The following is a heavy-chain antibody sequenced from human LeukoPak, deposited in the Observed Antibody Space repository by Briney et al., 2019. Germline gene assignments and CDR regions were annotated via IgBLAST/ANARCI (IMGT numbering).Heavy chain of an antibody. D-gene: IGHD6-25*01. CDR3: ARASGYNQYYYGMDV. Sequence: PSETLSLTCTVSGGSVSSYNWGWIRQPAGKGLEWIGRIYTTGSTSYNPSLKSRVTMSVDTSKNQLSLKLSSVTAADTAMYYCARASGYNQYYYGMDVWGQGTAVTVSS. CDR2: IYTTGST. V-gene: IGHV4-4*07. J-gene: IGHJ6*02. CDR1: GGSVSSYN.